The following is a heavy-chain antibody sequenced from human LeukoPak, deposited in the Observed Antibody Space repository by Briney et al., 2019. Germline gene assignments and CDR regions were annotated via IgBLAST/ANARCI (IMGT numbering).Heavy chain of an antibody. Sequence: GGSLRLSCVASGFTFSRDWMSWVRQAPGKGLEWVASVKQDGIETQYVDSVKGRFTISRDNAKNSVYLQMNSLRVEDTAAYYCARDGTGFDYWGQGTLVTVSS. CDR2: VKQDGIET. J-gene: IGHJ4*02. V-gene: IGHV3-7*01. CDR1: GFTFSRDW. D-gene: IGHD2-8*02. CDR3: ARDGTGFDY.